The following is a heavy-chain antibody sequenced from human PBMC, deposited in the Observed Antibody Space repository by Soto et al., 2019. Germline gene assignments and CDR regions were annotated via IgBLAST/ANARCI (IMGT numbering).Heavy chain of an antibody. CDR3: TIVNDFWSGYQIDY. V-gene: IGHV3-73*01. Sequence: GGSLRLSCAASGFTFSGSAMHWVRQASGKGLEWVGRIRSKANSYATAYAASVKGRFTISRDDSKNTAYLQMNSLKTEDTAVYYCTIVNDFWSGYQIDYWGQGTLVTVSS. CDR2: IRSKANSYAT. J-gene: IGHJ4*02. CDR1: GFTFSGSA. D-gene: IGHD3-3*01.